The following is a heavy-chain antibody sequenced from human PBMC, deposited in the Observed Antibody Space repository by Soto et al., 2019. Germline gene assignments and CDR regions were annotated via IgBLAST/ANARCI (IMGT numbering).Heavy chain of an antibody. CDR2: ISYDGSNK. D-gene: IGHD5-12*01. CDR3: ARATGGYDSTFDY. J-gene: IGHJ4*02. Sequence: QVQLVESGGGVVQPGRSLRLSCAASGFTFSSYAMHWVRQAPGKGLEWVAVISYDGSNKYYADSVKGRFTISRDNSKNTLYLQMNSLRAEDTAVYYCARATGGYDSTFDYWGQGTLVTVSS. V-gene: IGHV3-30-3*01. CDR1: GFTFSSYA.